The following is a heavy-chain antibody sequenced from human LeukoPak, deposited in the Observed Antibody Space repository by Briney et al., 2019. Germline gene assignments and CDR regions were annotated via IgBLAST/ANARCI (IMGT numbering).Heavy chain of an antibody. J-gene: IGHJ6*02. CDR3: AKEDPWGSGMDV. Sequence: PGRSLRLSCAASGFTFSSYGMHWVRQAPGKGLEWVAVISYDGSNKYYADSVKGRFTISRDNSKNTLYLQRNSLRAEETAVYYCAKEDPWGSGMDVWGQGTTVTVSS. D-gene: IGHD3-16*01. CDR1: GFTFSSYG. CDR2: ISYDGSNK. V-gene: IGHV3-30*18.